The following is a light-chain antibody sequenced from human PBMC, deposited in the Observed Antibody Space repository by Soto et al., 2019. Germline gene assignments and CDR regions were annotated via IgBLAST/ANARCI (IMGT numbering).Light chain of an antibody. CDR3: GTWDSSLSVNYV. Sequence: QSVLTQPPSVSAAPVQKVPISCSGSSSKIGNNYVSWYQQLPGTAPKPLIYENNKRPSGIPDRFSGSKSGTSATLGITGLQTGDEADYYCGTWDSSLSVNYVFGTGTKVTVL. V-gene: IGLV1-51*02. CDR2: ENN. CDR1: SSKIGNNY. J-gene: IGLJ1*01.